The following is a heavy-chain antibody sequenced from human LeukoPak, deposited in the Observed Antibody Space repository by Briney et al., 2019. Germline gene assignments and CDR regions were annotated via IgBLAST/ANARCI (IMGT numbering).Heavy chain of an antibody. V-gene: IGHV3-11*01. J-gene: IGHJ4*02. CDR3: ARGSFGPGRPVY. D-gene: IGHD3/OR15-3a*01. CDR2: ISSDGSTI. Sequence: PGGSLRLSCAASGFTFSDYFMSWIRQAPGKGLQWVSYISSDGSTIKYADSVKGRLTISRDNAKNSLYLQMKSLRAEDTAVYYCARGSFGPGRPVYWGQGTLVTVSS. CDR1: GFTFSDYF.